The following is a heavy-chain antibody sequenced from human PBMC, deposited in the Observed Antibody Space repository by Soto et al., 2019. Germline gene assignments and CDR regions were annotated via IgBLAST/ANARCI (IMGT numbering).Heavy chain of an antibody. Sequence: QVHLQETGPGLVKPSGTLSLTCGVSGGSINNGYWWTWVRQPPGKGLEWIGEKHHSGSTNYNLSLNIRVSISLATSTTPFSLFLGPVTAAATAVYYCSYSSGWWRLDVWGQGTMVTVSS. D-gene: IGHD6-19*01. CDR2: KHHSGST. J-gene: IGHJ6*02. CDR3: SYSSGWWRLDV. V-gene: IGHV4-4*02. CDR1: GGSINNGYW.